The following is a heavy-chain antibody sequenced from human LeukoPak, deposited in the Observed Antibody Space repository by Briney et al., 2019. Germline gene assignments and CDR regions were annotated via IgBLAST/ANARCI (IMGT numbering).Heavy chain of an antibody. D-gene: IGHD1-26*01. J-gene: IGHJ4*02. V-gene: IGHV3-30*18. CDR2: ISYDGSNK. CDR3: AKGGSGSFHFDY. Sequence: QPGGSLRLSCAASGFTFSSYGMHWVRQAPGKGLEWVAVISYDGSNKYYADSVKGRFTISRDNSKNTLYLQMNSLRAEDTAVYYCAKGGSGSFHFDYWGQGTLVTVSS. CDR1: GFTFSSYG.